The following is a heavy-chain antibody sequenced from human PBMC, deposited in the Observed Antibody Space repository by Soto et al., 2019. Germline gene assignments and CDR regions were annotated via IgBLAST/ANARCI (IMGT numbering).Heavy chain of an antibody. CDR2: IYHSGST. CDR3: ASDYGGNGIFDY. V-gene: IGHV4-30-2*01. CDR1: GGSISSGGYS. D-gene: IGHD4-17*01. J-gene: IGHJ4*02. Sequence: QLQLQESGSGLVKPSQTLSLTCAVSGGSISSGGYSWSWIRQPPGKGLEWIGYIYHSGSTYYNPSLKSRVTISVDRSKNQFSLKLSFVTAADTAVYYCASDYGGNGIFDYWGQGSLVNVSS.